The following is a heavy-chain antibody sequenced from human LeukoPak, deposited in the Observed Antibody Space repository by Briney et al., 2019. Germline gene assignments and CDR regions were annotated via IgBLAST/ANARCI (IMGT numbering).Heavy chain of an antibody. D-gene: IGHD2-2*01. CDR1: GYSISSGYY. CDR3: ARRLGYCSSTSCYYYFDY. Sequence: SETLSITCAVSGYSISSGYYWGWIRQPPGKGLEWIGSIYHSGSTYYNPSPKSRVTISVDTSKNQFSLKLSSVTAADTAVYYCARRLGYCSSTSCYYYFDYWGQGTLVTVSS. J-gene: IGHJ4*02. V-gene: IGHV4-38-2*01. CDR2: IYHSGST.